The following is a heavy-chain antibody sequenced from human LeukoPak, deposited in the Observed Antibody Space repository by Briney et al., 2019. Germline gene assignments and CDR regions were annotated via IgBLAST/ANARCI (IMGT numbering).Heavy chain of an antibody. CDR2: INPSGGST. V-gene: IGHV1-46*01. CDR3: ARDLSDGGYYDSSGYYYPQAGVFNY. CDR1: GYTFTSYY. D-gene: IGHD3-22*01. J-gene: IGHJ4*02. Sequence: GASVKVSCKASGYTFTSYYMHWVRQAPGQGLEWMGIINPSGGSTSYAQKFQGRATMTRDMSTSTVYMELSSLRSEDTAVYYCARDLSDGGYYDSSGYYYPQAGVFNYWGQGTLVTVSS.